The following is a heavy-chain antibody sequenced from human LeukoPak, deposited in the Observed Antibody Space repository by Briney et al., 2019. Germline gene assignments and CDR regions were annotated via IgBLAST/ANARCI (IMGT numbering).Heavy chain of an antibody. J-gene: IGHJ3*02. Sequence: SVKVSCKASGGTFSSYAISWVRQAPGQGLEWMGGIIPIFGTANYAQKFQGRVTITADESTSTAYMELSSLRSEDTAVYYCARVLPSETETSGAFDMWGQGTMVTVSS. V-gene: IGHV1-69*01. CDR3: ARVLPSETETSGAFDM. D-gene: IGHD2-21*02. CDR2: IIPIFGTA. CDR1: GGTFSSYA.